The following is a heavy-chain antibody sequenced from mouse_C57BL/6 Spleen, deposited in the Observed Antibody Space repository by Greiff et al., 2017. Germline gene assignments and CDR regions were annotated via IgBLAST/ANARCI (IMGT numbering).Heavy chain of an antibody. J-gene: IGHJ2*01. D-gene: IGHD2-5*01. CDR3: ARHYSNYAYFDY. V-gene: IGHV1-69*01. CDR2: IDPSDSST. Sequence: QVQLQQPGAELVMPGASVKLSCKASGYTFTSYWMHWVKQRPGQGLEWIGEIDPSDSSTNYNQKFKGKSTLTVDKSSSTAYMQLSSLTSEDSAVYYCARHYSNYAYFDYWGQGTTLTVSS. CDR1: GYTFTSYW.